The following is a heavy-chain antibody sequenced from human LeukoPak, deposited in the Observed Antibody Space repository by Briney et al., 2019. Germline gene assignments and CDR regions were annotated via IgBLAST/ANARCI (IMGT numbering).Heavy chain of an antibody. CDR3: ASGAGPSDY. J-gene: IGHJ4*02. CDR2: IYYSGST. CDR1: GGSVGSYY. D-gene: IGHD4-17*01. V-gene: IGHV4-59*02. Sequence: PSESLSLTCTVFGGSVGSYYSSWIRQPPGKGLEWIGYIYYSGSTNYNPSLKSRVTISVDTSKNQFSLKLSSVTAADTAVYYCASGAGPSDYWGQGTLVTVSS.